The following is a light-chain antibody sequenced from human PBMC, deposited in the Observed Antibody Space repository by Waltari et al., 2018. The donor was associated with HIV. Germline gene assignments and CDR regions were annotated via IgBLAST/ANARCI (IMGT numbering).Light chain of an antibody. CDR1: SPHIGAGYD. CDR2: GNT. Sequence: SVLTQPPSVSGAPGQKVSISCTGSSPHIGAGYDVHWYQQLPGTAPKLLIFGNTNRPSGVPDRFSGSKSGTSASLAITGLQAEDEADYYCQSYDNRLSAYVFGAGTTVTV. V-gene: IGLV1-40*01. CDR3: QSYDNRLSAYV. J-gene: IGLJ1*01.